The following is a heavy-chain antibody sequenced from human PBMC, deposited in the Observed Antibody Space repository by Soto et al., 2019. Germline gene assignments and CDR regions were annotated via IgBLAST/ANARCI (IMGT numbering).Heavy chain of an antibody. D-gene: IGHD3-3*01. CDR2: ISAYHGQT. V-gene: IGHV1-18*01. CDR1: GYPYEPYG. Sequence: ASVKVSCPACGYPYEPYGINWGRPAPRTPPDRMGWISAYHGQTDYSQNFQGRVTIATDKTTNTVYMELRNLRSYDTAVYYCARDPHEFWNSYVIDPWGPGTLVTVSS. CDR3: ARDPHEFWNSYVIDP. J-gene: IGHJ5*02.